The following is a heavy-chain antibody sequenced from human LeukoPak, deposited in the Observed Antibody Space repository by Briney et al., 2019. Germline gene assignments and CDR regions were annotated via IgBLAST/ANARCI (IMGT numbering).Heavy chain of an antibody. CDR3: ATNEWSGYYFKY. V-gene: IGHV4-39*01. CDR2: IYSSGST. J-gene: IGHJ4*02. CDR1: GGSISSSSYY. D-gene: IGHD3-3*01. Sequence: PSETLSLTCTVSGGSISSSSYYWGWLRQPPGKGLEWIGSIYSSGSTYYNPSLKSRVTISVDTSKNQFSLKLSSVTAADTAMYYCATNEWSGYYFKYWGQGTLVPVSS.